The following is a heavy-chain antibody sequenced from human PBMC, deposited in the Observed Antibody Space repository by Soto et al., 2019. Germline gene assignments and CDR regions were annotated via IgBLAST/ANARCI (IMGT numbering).Heavy chain of an antibody. Sequence: GASVKVSCKASGGTFSSYAISWVRQAPGQGLEWMGGIIPIFGTANYAQKFQGRVTITADESTRTAYMELSSLRSEDTAVYYCARDRGVATTFDYWGQGTLVTVSS. V-gene: IGHV1-69*13. J-gene: IGHJ4*02. D-gene: IGHD1-1*01. CDR1: GGTFSSYA. CDR2: IIPIFGTA. CDR3: ARDRGVATTFDY.